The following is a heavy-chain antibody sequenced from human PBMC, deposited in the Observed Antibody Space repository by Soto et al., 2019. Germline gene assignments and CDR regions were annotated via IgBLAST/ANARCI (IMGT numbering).Heavy chain of an antibody. V-gene: IGHV1-3*01. Sequence: QVQLVQSGAEVKKPGASVKVSCKASGYTFTSYAMHWVRQAPGQRLEWMGWINAGNGNTKYSQKFQGRVTITRDTSASTAYMELSSLRSEDTAVYYCARVVAFGYSYDYWGQGTLVTVSS. D-gene: IGHD5-18*01. CDR1: GYTFTSYA. CDR3: ARVVAFGYSYDY. CDR2: INAGNGNT. J-gene: IGHJ4*02.